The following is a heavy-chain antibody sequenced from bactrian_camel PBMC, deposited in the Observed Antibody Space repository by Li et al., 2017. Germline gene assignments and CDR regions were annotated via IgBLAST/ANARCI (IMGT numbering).Heavy chain of an antibody. D-gene: IGHD5*01. V-gene: IGHV3S26*01. CDR3: AGGRPDSWACDDHSTYNH. Sequence: HVQLVESGGGSVQPGGSLTLSRATSNYKYNAASIAWFRQAPGKEREGVGVIDGEGKASYVDSFEGRFTISRDSANNTLYLRMNNLKPEDTAMYYCAGGRPDSWACDDHSTYNHWGQGTQVTVS. CDR2: IDGEGKA. J-gene: IGHJ4*01. CDR1: NYKYNAAS.